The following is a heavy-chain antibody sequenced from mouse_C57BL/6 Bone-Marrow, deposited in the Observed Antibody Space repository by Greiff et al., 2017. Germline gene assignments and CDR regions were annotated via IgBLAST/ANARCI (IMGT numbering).Heavy chain of an antibody. Sequence: QVQLQQPGAELVQPGASVTLSCKASGYTFTSSWMHWVKQRPGQGLEWIRMIHPTSGSTNYNEKFKSKATLTVATSASPTYMRLISLTSSDSAVYDCARNYCNDDLFDYWGQGTTLTVSA. V-gene: IGHV1-64*01. D-gene: IGHD2-12*01. CDR3: ARNYCNDDLFDY. CDR1: GYTFTSSW. CDR2: IHPTSGST. J-gene: IGHJ2*01.